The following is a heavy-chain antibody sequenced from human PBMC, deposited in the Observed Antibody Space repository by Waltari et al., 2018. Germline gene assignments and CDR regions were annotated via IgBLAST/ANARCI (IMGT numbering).Heavy chain of an antibody. CDR2: INHSGST. Sequence: QVQLQQWGAGLLKPSETLSLTCAVYGGSFSGYYWSWIRQPPGKGLEWIGEINHSGSTNYNPSLKSRVTISVDTSKNQFSLKLSSVTAADTAVYYCARGSDCSSTSCSGDYWGQGTLVIVSS. J-gene: IGHJ4*02. CDR1: GGSFSGYY. D-gene: IGHD2-2*01. CDR3: ARGSDCSSTSCSGDY. V-gene: IGHV4-34*01.